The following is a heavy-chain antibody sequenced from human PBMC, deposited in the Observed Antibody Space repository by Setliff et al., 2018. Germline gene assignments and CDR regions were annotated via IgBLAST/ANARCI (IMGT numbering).Heavy chain of an antibody. CDR1: GGSIRNYY. V-gene: IGHV4-4*08. CDR3: ARGGGRIRQLGATGVHTFDI. Sequence: KPSETLSLTCTVSGGSIRNYYWSWIRQPPGKGLEWIGYIQTGGSTNYNPSLKSRVNISVDTSKKQFSLKLSSVTAADTAVYYCARGGGRIRQLGATGVHTFDIWGQGTVVTV. D-gene: IGHD1-26*01. J-gene: IGHJ3*02. CDR2: IQTGGST.